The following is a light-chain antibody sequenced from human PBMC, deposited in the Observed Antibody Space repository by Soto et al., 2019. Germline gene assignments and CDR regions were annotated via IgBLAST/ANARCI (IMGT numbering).Light chain of an antibody. V-gene: IGKV4-1*01. CDR3: QQFYSTWT. J-gene: IGKJ1*01. CDR2: WAS. CDR1: QSVLYNSNNKNY. Sequence: IVMTQSPDSLAVSLVESATINCRSSQSVLYNSNNKNYLAWYQHKPGQPPKLLIYWASTRESGVPDRFSGSGSGTDFTLTISSLQAEDVAVYYCQQFYSTWTFGQGTKVDI.